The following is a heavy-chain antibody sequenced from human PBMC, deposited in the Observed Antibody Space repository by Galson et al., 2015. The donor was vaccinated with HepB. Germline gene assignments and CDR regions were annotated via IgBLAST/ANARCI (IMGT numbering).Heavy chain of an antibody. Sequence: CAISGDSVSNNSAAWNWLRQSPSRGLEWLGRTYYRSKWSNDYPPSVKGRITIDPDTSKNQFSLQLNSVTPEDTAVYYCARSTFYRDEWLPDYWGQGTLVTVSS. CDR2: TYYRSKWSN. J-gene: IGHJ4*02. V-gene: IGHV6-1*01. CDR1: GDSVSNNSAA. D-gene: IGHD3-3*01. CDR3: ARSTFYRDEWLPDY.